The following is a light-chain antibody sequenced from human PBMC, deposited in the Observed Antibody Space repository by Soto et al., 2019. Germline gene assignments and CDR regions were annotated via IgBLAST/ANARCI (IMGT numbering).Light chain of an antibody. Sequence: DIQMTQSPSTLSASVGESVPITCRASQSISSWLAWYQQKPGKAPKLLIYDASSLESGVPSRFSGSGSGTEFTLTISSLQPDDFATYYCQQYNSYSRTFGQGTKVDIK. V-gene: IGKV1-5*01. CDR1: QSISSW. CDR2: DAS. J-gene: IGKJ1*01. CDR3: QQYNSYSRT.